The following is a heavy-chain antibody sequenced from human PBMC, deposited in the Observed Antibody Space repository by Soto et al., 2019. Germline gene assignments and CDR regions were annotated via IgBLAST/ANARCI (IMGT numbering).Heavy chain of an antibody. CDR1: GYTFTGYY. CDR3: AREASAAAGMSPHPGKNYYYGMDV. Sequence: ASVKVSCKASGYTFTGYYMHWVRQAPGQGLEWMGWINPNSGGTNYAQKFQGWVTMTRDTSISTAYMELSRLRSDETAVYYCAREASAAAGMSPHPGKNYYYGMDVWGQGTTVTVSS. J-gene: IGHJ6*02. D-gene: IGHD6-13*01. CDR2: INPNSGGT. V-gene: IGHV1-2*04.